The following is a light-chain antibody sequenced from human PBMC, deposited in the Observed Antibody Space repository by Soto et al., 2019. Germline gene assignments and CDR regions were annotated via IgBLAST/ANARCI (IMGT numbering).Light chain of an antibody. CDR2: GVT. CDR1: TSDVGNYNL. CDR3: CSYVGSASFDVV. Sequence: QSALTQPASLSGSPGQSITISCTGSTSDVGNYNLVSWYQQHPGRAPTLIIYGVTKRPSGVSHRFSGSKSGNTASLTISGLQPDDEAHYYCCSYVGSASFDVVFGGGTQLTVL. V-gene: IGLV2-23*02. J-gene: IGLJ7*01.